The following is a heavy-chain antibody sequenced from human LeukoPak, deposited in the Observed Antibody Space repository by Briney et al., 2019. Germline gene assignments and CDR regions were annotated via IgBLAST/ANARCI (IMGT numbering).Heavy chain of an antibody. J-gene: IGHJ2*01. Sequence: GGSLRLSXAASGFTFSSYWMHWVRQAPGKGLVWVSRINSDGSSTSYADSVKGRFTISRDNAKNTLYLQMNSLRAEDTAVYYCASPAPLYYYDSSGFYWYFDLWGRGTLVTVSS. CDR1: GFTFSSYW. V-gene: IGHV3-74*01. D-gene: IGHD3-22*01. CDR2: INSDGSST. CDR3: ASPAPLYYYDSSGFYWYFDL.